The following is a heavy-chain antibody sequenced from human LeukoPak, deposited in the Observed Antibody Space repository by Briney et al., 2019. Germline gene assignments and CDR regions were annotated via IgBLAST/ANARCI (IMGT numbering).Heavy chain of an antibody. D-gene: IGHD3-3*01. CDR3: ARGLRRSLGVVIN. CDR2: MNPNSGNT. V-gene: IGHV1-8*01. Sequence: ASVKVSCKASGYTFTSYDINWVRQATGQGLEWMGWMNPNSGNTDYAQKFQGRVTMTRNTSISTVYMELSSLRSEDTAVYYCARGLRRSLGVVINWGQGTLVTVSS. CDR1: GYTFTSYD. J-gene: IGHJ4*02.